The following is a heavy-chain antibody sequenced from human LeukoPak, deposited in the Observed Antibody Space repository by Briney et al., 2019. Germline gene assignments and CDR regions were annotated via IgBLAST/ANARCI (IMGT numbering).Heavy chain of an antibody. CDR2: IRSRSKYI. V-gene: IGHV3-21*06. CDR1: GFTFSTYS. Sequence: GGSLRLSCTASGFTFSTYSMNWVRQAPGKGLEWVASIRSRSKYIYHADSVKGRFTISRDDAKNSLYLQMNSLRADDTAVYYCARAFDTSWDYYYMDVWGKGTTVTVFS. CDR3: ARAFDTSWDYYYMDV. D-gene: IGHD2-2*01. J-gene: IGHJ6*03.